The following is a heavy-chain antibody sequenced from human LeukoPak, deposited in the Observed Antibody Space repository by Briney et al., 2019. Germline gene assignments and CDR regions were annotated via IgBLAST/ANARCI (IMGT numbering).Heavy chain of an antibody. D-gene: IGHD7-27*01. CDR2: ISWNSGSI. Sequence: SLRLSCAASGFTFDDYAMHWVRQAPGKGLEWVSGISWNSGSIGYADSVKGRFTISRDNAKNSLYLQMNSLRAEDTALYYCASSGWGENYWGQGTLVTVSS. V-gene: IGHV3-9*01. CDR1: GFTFDDYA. J-gene: IGHJ4*02. CDR3: ASSGWGENY.